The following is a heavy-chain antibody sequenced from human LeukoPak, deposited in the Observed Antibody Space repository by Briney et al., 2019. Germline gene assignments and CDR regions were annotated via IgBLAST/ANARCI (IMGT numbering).Heavy chain of an antibody. Sequence: SETLSLTCTVSGGSISSYYWSWIRQPPGKGLEWIGYIYYSGSTNYNPSLKSRVTISVDTSKNQFSLKLSSVTAADTAVYYCARGGFCSSTSCHRAEFDPWGQGTLVTVSS. V-gene: IGHV4-59*01. CDR3: ARGGFCSSTSCHRAEFDP. CDR2: IYYSGST. D-gene: IGHD2-2*01. J-gene: IGHJ5*02. CDR1: GGSISSYY.